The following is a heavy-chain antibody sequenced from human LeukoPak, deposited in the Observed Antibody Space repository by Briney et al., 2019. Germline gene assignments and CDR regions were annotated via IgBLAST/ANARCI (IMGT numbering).Heavy chain of an antibody. Sequence: GGSLRLSCAASGFTFSSYDMHWVRQATGKGLEWVSAIGTAGDTYYPGSVKGRFTISRENAKNPLYLQMNSLRAEDTAVYYCTYSSFWGRTWYFDLWGRGTLVTVSS. CDR1: GFTFSSYD. J-gene: IGHJ2*01. V-gene: IGHV3-13*01. CDR2: IGTAGDT. D-gene: IGHD7-27*01. CDR3: TYSSFWGRTWYFDL.